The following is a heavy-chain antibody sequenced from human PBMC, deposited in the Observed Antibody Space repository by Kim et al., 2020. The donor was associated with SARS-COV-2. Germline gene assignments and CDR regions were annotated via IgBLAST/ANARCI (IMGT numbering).Heavy chain of an antibody. CDR2: ISGSGGST. V-gene: IGHV3-23*01. D-gene: IGHD1-26*01. CDR3: AKVGRWSGSYLYYFDY. CDR1: GFTFSSYA. Sequence: GGSLRLSCAASGFTFSSYAMSWVRQAPGKGLEWVSAISGSGGSTYYADSVKGRFTIYRDNSKNTLYLQMNSLRAEDTAIYYCAKVGRWSGSYLYYFDYWGQGTLVTVSS. J-gene: IGHJ4*02.